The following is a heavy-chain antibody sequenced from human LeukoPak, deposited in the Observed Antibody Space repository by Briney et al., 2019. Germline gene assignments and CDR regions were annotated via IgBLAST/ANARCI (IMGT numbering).Heavy chain of an antibody. Sequence: GGSLRLSCAASGITFSSYTMNWVRQAPGKGLQWISSISTGSGTIYYADSVKGRFTISRDNAKNSLYLQMNSLRAEDTAVYYCTKDQDLRGQGTLVTVSS. CDR3: TKDQDL. CDR2: ISTGSGTI. J-gene: IGHJ4*02. CDR1: GITFSSYT. V-gene: IGHV3-48*01. D-gene: IGHD3-3*01.